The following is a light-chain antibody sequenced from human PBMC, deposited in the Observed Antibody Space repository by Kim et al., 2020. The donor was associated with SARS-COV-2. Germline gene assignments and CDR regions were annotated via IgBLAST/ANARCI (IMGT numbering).Light chain of an antibody. V-gene: IGKV3-11*01. J-gene: IGKJ5*01. CDR2: DAS. CDR3: PQRSNCPTIT. Sequence: EIVLTQSPATLSLSPGERATLSCRASQSVSSYLAWYQQKPGQAPRLLIYDASNRATGIPARFSGSGSGTDFTLTISSLEPEDFAVYYWPQRSNCPTITFGQATRLEFK. CDR1: QSVSSY.